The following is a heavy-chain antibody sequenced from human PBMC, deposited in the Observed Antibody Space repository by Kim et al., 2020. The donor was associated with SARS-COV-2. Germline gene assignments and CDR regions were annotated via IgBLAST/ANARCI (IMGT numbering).Heavy chain of an antibody. J-gene: IGHJ4*02. V-gene: IGHV3-74*01. Sequence: GGSLRLSCAASGLAFSSYWMFWVRQPPGKVLLWVSHIKGDGSATVYADSVKGRFTVSRDNAKNTLYLPFSTLRAEDTAVYYCATGNNGSFDYWGPGTLVT. CDR2: IKGDGSAT. CDR1: GLAFSSYW. D-gene: IGHD1-1*01. CDR3: ATGNNGSFDY.